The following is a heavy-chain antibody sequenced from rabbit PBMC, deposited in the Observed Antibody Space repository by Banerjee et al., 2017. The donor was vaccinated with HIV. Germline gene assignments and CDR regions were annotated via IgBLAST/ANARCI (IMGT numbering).Heavy chain of an antibody. V-gene: IGHV1S45*01. Sequence: QEQLEESGGALVTPEGSLTLTCTASGSDISSNAMCWVRQAPGKGLEWIACINTSSGNTVYASWAKGRFTISRTSSTTVTLQMTSLTAADTATYFCARDLAGVTGWNFGLWGPGTLVTVS. CDR1: GSDISSNA. CDR2: INTSSGNT. D-gene: IGHD4-1*01. CDR3: ARDLAGVTGWNFGL. J-gene: IGHJ4*01.